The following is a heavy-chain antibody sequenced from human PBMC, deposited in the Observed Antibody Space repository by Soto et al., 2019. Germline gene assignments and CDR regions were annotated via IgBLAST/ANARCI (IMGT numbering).Heavy chain of an antibody. CDR3: ASPREGQWLVFDH. CDR1: GYRFTNHG. Sequence: ASVKVSCKASGYRFTNHGISWVRQAPGQGLEWMGWISGNDGKTNYARKFQGRVTMTPDTSTSTAYMEMNTLRLEDTAAYFCASPREGQWLVFDHWGQRTLVTVSS. CDR2: ISGNDGKT. V-gene: IGHV1-18*01. J-gene: IGHJ4*02. D-gene: IGHD6-19*01.